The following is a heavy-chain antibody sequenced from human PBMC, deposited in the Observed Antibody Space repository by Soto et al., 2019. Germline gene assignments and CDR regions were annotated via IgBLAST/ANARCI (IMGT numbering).Heavy chain of an antibody. V-gene: IGHV4-4*07. CDR3: AREGSYSAYTLAHGIQLWSFEF. J-gene: IGHJ4*02. CDR2: IFSSGST. D-gene: IGHD5-18*01. Sequence: LSLTCNVSGGSINTFYWSWVRQPSGKGLEWIGRIFSSGSTSFNPSLESRVAMSVYTSKNHFSLNLSSVTAADMAVYYCAREGSYSAYTLAHGIQLWSFEFWGQGALVTAPQ. CDR1: GGSINTFY.